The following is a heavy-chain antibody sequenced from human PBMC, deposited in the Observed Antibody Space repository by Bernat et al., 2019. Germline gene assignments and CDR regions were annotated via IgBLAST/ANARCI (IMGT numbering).Heavy chain of an antibody. V-gene: IGHV3-48*03. CDR2: IETDGSRT. Sequence: EVQLVESGGGLVQPGGSLRLSCAASGFAFSNYEMNWVRQAPGKGLEWLSYIETDGSRTYYAGSVKGRFTISRDNAKDSLYLQMNSLKTEDTAVYYCTTQSTTLDYWGQGTLVTVSP. CDR3: TTQSTTLDY. CDR1: GFAFSNYE. J-gene: IGHJ4*02. D-gene: IGHD1-1*01.